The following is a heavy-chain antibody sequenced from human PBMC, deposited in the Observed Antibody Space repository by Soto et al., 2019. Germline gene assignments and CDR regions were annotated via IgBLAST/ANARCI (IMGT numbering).Heavy chain of an antibody. J-gene: IGHJ4*02. D-gene: IGHD3-10*01. CDR3: AKDRLLWFGELFRTNFDY. CDR2: ISGSGGST. V-gene: IGHV3-23*01. CDR1: GFTFSSYA. Sequence: VQLLESGGGLVQPGGSLRLSCAASGFTFSSYAMSWVRQAPGKGLEWVSAISGSGGSTYYADSVKGRFTISRDNSKNTLYLQMNSLRAEDTAVYYCAKDRLLWFGELFRTNFDYWGQGTLVTVSS.